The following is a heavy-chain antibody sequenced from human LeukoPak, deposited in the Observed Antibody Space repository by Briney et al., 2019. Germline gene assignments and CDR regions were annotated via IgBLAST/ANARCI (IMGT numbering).Heavy chain of an antibody. Sequence: GGSLRLSCAASGFTFSSYAMSWVRQAPGRGLEWVSAISGSGVSTYYADSVKGRFTISRDDSKNTLYLQMNSLRAEDTAVYYCAKVSSNSCYSSSDYWGQGTLVTVSS. V-gene: IGHV3-23*01. CDR1: GFTFSSYA. CDR2: ISGSGVST. D-gene: IGHD2-2*01. CDR3: AKVSSNSCYSSSDY. J-gene: IGHJ4*02.